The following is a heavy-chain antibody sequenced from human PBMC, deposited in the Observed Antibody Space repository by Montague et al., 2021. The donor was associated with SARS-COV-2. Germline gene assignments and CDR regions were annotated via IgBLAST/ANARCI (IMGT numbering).Heavy chain of an antibody. CDR2: INHSGRT. Sequence: SETLSLTCALYGGSFSGYYWSWIRQPPGKGLEWIGEINHSGRTNXNPSLKSRVTISVDTSKNQFSLKLSSVTAADTAVYYCARDSIAAAGTDYWGQGTLVAVSS. CDR1: GGSFSGYY. CDR3: ARDSIAAAGTDY. D-gene: IGHD6-13*01. V-gene: IGHV4-34*01. J-gene: IGHJ4*02.